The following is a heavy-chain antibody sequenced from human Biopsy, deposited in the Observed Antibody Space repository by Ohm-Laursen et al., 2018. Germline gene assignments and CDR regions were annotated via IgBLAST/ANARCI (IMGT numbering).Heavy chain of an antibody. CDR1: GFTFNNYG. J-gene: IGHJ4*02. CDR3: ARGRTGG. D-gene: IGHD1/OR15-1a*01. Sequence: SLRLSCAASGFTFNNYGMQWVRQAPGKGLEWVSFISSGSSPIYYADSVKGRFTISRDDAKNSLYLQMNSLRAEDTAVYYCARGRTGGWGQGTLVTVSP. CDR2: ISSGSSPI. V-gene: IGHV3-48*01.